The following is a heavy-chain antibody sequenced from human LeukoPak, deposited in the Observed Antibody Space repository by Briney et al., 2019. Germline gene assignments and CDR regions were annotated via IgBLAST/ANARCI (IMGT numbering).Heavy chain of an antibody. CDR3: AREAGIAATKTRFDP. J-gene: IGHJ5*02. V-gene: IGHV4-30-4*08. D-gene: IGHD5-12*01. CDR1: GGSTGSLDYF. Sequence: TLSLTCTVSGGSTGSLDYFELWIRQPPGKGLEWIGYIYYSGSTYYNRSLKSRVNISVRTSKNQLCMKLSYVTAADTSVNYCAREAGIAATKTRFDPRGQGTLVTVSS. CDR2: IYYSGST.